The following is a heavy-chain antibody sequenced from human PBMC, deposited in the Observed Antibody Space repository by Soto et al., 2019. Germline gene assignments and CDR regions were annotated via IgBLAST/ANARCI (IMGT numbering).Heavy chain of an antibody. CDR2: INHSGST. CDR1: GGSFSGYY. J-gene: IGHJ4*02. V-gene: IGHV4-34*01. Sequence: QVQLQQWGAGLLKPSETLSLTCAVYGGSFSGYYWSWIRQPPGKGLEWIGEINHSGSTNYNPSLKSRVTISVDSSKIQFSLKLSSVIASYAAVYYCARGSQWLLYFDYWGQGTLVTVSS. D-gene: IGHD3-22*01. CDR3: ARGSQWLLYFDY.